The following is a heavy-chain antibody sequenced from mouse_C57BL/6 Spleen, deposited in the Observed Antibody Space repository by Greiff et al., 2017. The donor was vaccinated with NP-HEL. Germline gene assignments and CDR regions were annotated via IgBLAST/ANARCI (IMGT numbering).Heavy chain of an antibody. J-gene: IGHJ1*03. CDR1: GFSLTSYG. D-gene: IGHD2-4*01. V-gene: IGHV2-2*01. Sequence: QVQLKESGPGLVQPSQCLSITCTVSGFSLTSYGVHWVRQSPGTGLEWLGEIWSGGSTDYNAAFISRLSISKDNSKSQVFFKINSLQADDTAIYYCASITTRYFDVWGTGTTVTVSS. CDR2: IWSGGST. CDR3: ASITTRYFDV.